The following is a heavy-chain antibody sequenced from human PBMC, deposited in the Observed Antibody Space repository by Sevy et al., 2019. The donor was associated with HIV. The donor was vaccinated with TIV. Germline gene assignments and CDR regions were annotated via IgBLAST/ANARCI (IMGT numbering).Heavy chain of an antibody. CDR1: GFTFSSYW. J-gene: IGHJ3*02. Sequence: GGSLRLSCAASGFTFSSYWMHWVRQAPGKGLEWVANIKIDGSEKHYVDSVEGRFTISRDNAKNSLYLQMNSLRAEDTAVYYGARVSPGPHDAFDIWGQGTMVTVSS. CDR2: IKIDGSEK. V-gene: IGHV3-7*01. CDR3: ARVSPGPHDAFDI.